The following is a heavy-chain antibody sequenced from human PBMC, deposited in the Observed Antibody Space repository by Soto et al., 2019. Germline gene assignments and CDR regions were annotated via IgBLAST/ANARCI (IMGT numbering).Heavy chain of an antibody. V-gene: IGHV4-59*08. D-gene: IGHD1-1*01. CDR2: IYYSGST. CDR3: ARPWNDDGWFDP. CDR1: GGSISSYY. J-gene: IGHJ5*02. Sequence: SETLSLTCTVSGGSISSYYWSWIRQPPGKGLEWIGYIYYSGSTNYNPSLKSRVTISVDTSKNQFSLKLSSVTAADTAVYYCARPWNDDGWFDPWGQGTLVTVSS.